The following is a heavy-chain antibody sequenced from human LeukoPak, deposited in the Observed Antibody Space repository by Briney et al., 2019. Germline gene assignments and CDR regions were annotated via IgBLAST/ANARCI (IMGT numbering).Heavy chain of an antibody. D-gene: IGHD3-9*01. CDR1: GFTFSNAW. J-gene: IGHJ4*02. Sequence: PGGSLRLSCAASGFTFSNAWMSWVRQAPGKGLEWVGRIKSKTDGETTDYAAPVKGRFTISRDDSKNTLYLQMNSLKTEDTAVYYCTTGGRYFDWLLEDFDYWAREPWSPSPQ. CDR2: IKSKTDGETT. CDR3: TTGGRYFDWLLEDFDY. V-gene: IGHV3-15*01.